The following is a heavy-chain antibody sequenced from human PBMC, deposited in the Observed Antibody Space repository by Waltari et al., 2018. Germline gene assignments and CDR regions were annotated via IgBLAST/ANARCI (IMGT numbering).Heavy chain of an antibody. CDR1: GFTFSSYG. Sequence: VQLVESGGGVVQPGRSLRLSCAASGFTFSSYGMPWVRQAPGKGLEWVAVIWYDGSNKYYADSVKGRFTISRDNSKNTLYLQMNSLRAEDTAMYYCAKGGRGSTLDYWGQGTLVTVSS. V-gene: IGHV3-30*18. J-gene: IGHJ4*02. CDR2: IWYDGSNK. D-gene: IGHD1-26*01. CDR3: AKGGRGSTLDY.